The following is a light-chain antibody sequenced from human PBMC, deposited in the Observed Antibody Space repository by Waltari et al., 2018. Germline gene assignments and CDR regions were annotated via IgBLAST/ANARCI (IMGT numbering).Light chain of an antibody. V-gene: IGLV1-51*02. CDR2: END. J-gene: IGLJ1*01. CDR1: SSTIGNNF. CDR3: GAWDSSLSAV. Sequence: QSVLTQPPSVSAAPGQKVTISCSGNSSTIGNNFVSWYQQSPGTAPKLLIYENDKRPSGTPDRFSGSKSGTSATLGITGLQTGDEADYYCGAWDSSLSAVFGTGTKVTVL.